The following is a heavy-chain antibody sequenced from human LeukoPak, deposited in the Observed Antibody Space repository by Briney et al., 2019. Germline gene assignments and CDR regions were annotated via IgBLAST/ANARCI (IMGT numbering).Heavy chain of an antibody. CDR2: ISAYNGNT. V-gene: IGHV1-18*01. CDR3: ARDLPITTLWFGELADY. J-gene: IGHJ4*02. D-gene: IGHD3-10*01. Sequence: ASVKVSCKASGYTFTSYVISWVRQAPGQGLEWMGWISAYNGNTNYAQKLQGRVTMTTDTSTSTAYMELRSLRSDDTAVYYCARDLPITTLWFGELADYWGQGTLVTVSS. CDR1: GYTFTSYV.